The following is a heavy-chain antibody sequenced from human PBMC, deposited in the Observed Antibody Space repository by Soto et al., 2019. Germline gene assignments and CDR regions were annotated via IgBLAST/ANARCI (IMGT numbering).Heavy chain of an antibody. V-gene: IGHV1-58*02. D-gene: IGHD1-26*01. CDR2: IVVVSGST. Sequence: SVKVSCKASGFDFGSFGIQFLRQTRGRGLEWIGWIVVVSGSTNYARQFQGRVAISRDMSSSTAYLDLYDLKSDDTAVYFCSADHPHMAMGWPVWGQGTTVTAP. CDR1: GFDFGSFG. J-gene: IGHJ6*02. CDR3: SADHPHMAMGWPV.